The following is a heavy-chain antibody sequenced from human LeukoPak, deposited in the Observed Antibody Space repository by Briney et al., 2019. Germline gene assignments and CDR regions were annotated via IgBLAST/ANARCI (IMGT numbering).Heavy chain of an antibody. CDR2: ITTSDNTM. J-gene: IGHJ4*02. CDR3: TRDDLDCTGGTCYPDNY. CDR1: GFTFSSYE. V-gene: IGHV3-48*03. D-gene: IGHD2-8*02. Sequence: GGSLRLSCAASGFTFSSYEMNWVRQAPGKGLEWVSYITTSDNTMYYADSVKGRFTISRDNAKNSLYLQMNSLRAEDTAVYYCTRDDLDCTGGTCYPDNYWGQGTLVAVSA.